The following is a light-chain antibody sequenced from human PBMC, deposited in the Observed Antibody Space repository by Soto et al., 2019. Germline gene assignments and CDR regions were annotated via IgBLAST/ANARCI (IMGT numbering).Light chain of an antibody. CDR3: QQYNNWPWT. J-gene: IGKJ1*01. V-gene: IGKV3-15*01. CDR2: GAS. Sequence: EIVMTQSPATLSVSPGERATLSCRARQSVSSNLAWYQQKPGQAPRLLIYGASTRATGIPARFSGSGSGTEFTLTISGLQSEDFAVYYCQQYNNWPWTFGQGTKVEIK. CDR1: QSVSSN.